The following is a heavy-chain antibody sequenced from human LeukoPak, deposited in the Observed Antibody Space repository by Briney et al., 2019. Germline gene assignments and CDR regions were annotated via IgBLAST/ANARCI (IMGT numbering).Heavy chain of an antibody. CDR2: ISYDGSNK. D-gene: IGHD6-13*01. V-gene: IGHV3-30*04. CDR1: EFTFSNYV. CDR3: ASSSWYDSPGVV. Sequence: GGSLRLSCAASEFTFSNYVMHWVRQAPGKGLEWVAVISYDGSNKYYADSVKGRFTISRDNSKNTLYLQMNSLRAEDTAVYYCASSSWYDSPGVVWGKGTTVTVSS. J-gene: IGHJ6*04.